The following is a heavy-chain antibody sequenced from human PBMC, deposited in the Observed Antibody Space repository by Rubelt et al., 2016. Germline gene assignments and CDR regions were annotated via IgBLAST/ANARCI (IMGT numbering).Heavy chain of an antibody. Sequence: QLQLQESGPGLVKPSETLSLTCTVSGGSISSSSYYWGWIRQPPGKGLEWIGRIYYSGSTYYNPSPSGGIANSVDQAKKRFSCKLSAVTAADTVVYYCARHGYDFPSDYWGQGTLVTVSS. CDR1: GGSISSSSYY. D-gene: IGHD3-3*01. J-gene: IGHJ4*02. CDR2: IYYSGST. V-gene: IGHV4-39*01. CDR3: ARHGYDFPSDY.